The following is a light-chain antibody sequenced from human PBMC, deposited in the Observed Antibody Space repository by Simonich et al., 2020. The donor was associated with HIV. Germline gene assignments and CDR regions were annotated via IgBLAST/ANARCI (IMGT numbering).Light chain of an antibody. Sequence: DIVLTQSPDSLGVSLGERATINCKSSQSVLYSSNNKNYLALYQQKPGQPPKFLIYLASTRETGVHDRFSGSGSGTDFTVTISSLQAEDVAVYYCQQYYSTPITFGQGTRLEIK. CDR1: QSVLYSSNNKNY. CDR3: QQYYSTPIT. V-gene: IGKV4-1*01. CDR2: LAS. J-gene: IGKJ5*01.